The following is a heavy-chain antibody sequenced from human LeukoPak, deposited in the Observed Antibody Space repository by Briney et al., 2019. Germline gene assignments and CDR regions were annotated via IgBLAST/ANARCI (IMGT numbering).Heavy chain of an antibody. CDR2: ISSSSSYI. CDR3: AREWPPSYFDY. D-gene: IGHD5-24*01. CDR1: GFTFSSYS. Sequence: GSLSLSCAASGFTFSSYSMNWVRQAPGKGLEWVSSISSSSSYIYYADSVKGRFTISRDNAKNSLYLQMNSLRAEDTAVYYCAREWPPSYFDYWGQGTLVTVSS. J-gene: IGHJ4*02. V-gene: IGHV3-21*01.